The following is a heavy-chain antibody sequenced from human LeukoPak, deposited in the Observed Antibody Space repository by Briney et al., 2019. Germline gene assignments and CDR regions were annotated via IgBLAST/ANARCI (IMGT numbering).Heavy chain of an antibody. CDR3: ARHVEGWGPFDY. CDR2: VTGDGDTT. V-gene: IGHV3-23*01. J-gene: IGHJ4*02. Sequence: AGGSLRLSCAASGFTFSNHAMSWVRQAPGRGLEWVSTVTGDGDTTYYADSVRGRLSISRDNSKNTLSLQMNSLRADDTAMYYCARHVEGWGPFDYWGQGALVTVSS. CDR1: GFTFSNHA. D-gene: IGHD3-16*01.